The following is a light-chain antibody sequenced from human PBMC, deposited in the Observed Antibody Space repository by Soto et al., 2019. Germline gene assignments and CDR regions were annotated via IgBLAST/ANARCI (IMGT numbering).Light chain of an antibody. CDR2: DAS. Sequence: IVMTQSPATLSVSPGERATFSCRASQNIYSNIAWYQQRPGQAPRLLIYDASNRATGIPARFSGSGSGTDFTLTISSLEPEDFAVYYCQQYGTSRPITFGQGTRLEIK. J-gene: IGKJ5*01. CDR3: QQYGTSRPIT. CDR1: QNIYSN. V-gene: IGKV3D-15*01.